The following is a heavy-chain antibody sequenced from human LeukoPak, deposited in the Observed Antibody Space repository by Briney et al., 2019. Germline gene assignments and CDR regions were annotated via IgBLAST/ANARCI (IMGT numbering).Heavy chain of an antibody. CDR1: GFTFSSYA. CDR2: ISGSGGST. Sequence: GGSLRLSCAASGFTFSSYAMSWVRQAPGKGPEWVSAISGSGGSTYYADSVKGRFTISRDNSKNTLYLQMNSLRAEDTAVYYCAKRWTRGGSPYFDYWGQGTLVTVSS. J-gene: IGHJ4*02. D-gene: IGHD2-15*01. CDR3: AKRWTRGGSPYFDY. V-gene: IGHV3-23*01.